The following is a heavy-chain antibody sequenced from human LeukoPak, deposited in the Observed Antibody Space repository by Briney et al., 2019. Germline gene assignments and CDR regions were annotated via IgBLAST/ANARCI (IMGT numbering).Heavy chain of an antibody. Sequence: GGSLRLSCAASGFTFSNAWMTWVRQAPGKGLEWVGRIKSKTDGRTTDYAAPVKGRFTISRDDSKNTLYLQMNSLKTEDTAVYYCTAVDFDYWGQGTLVTVSS. D-gene: IGHD2-15*01. CDR2: IKSKTDGRTT. J-gene: IGHJ4*02. CDR1: GFTFSNAW. CDR3: TAVDFDY. V-gene: IGHV3-15*01.